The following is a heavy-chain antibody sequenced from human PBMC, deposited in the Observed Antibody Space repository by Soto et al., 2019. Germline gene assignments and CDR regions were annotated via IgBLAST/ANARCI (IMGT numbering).Heavy chain of an antibody. V-gene: IGHV4-31*03. Sequence: SETLSLTCTFSGGSISSGGYYWSWIRQHPGKGLEWIGYIYYSGSTYYNPSLKSRVTISVDTSKNQFSLKLSSVTAADTSVYYCARVGPTSRVNNWFDPWGQGTLVTVSS. D-gene: IGHD2-2*01. CDR2: IYYSGST. CDR1: GGSISSGGYY. CDR3: ARVGPTSRVNNWFDP. J-gene: IGHJ5*02.